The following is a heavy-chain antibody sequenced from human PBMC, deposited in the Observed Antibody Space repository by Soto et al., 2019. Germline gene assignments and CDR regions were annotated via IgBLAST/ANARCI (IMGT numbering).Heavy chain of an antibody. Sequence: SETLSLTCTVSGGSISSYYWSWIRQPAGKGLEWIGRIYTSGSTNYNPSLKSRVTMSVDTSKNQFSLKLSSVTAADTAVYYCASGPASGTSYYGGGAWFDPWGQGTLVTVSS. J-gene: IGHJ5*02. D-gene: IGHD3-9*01. CDR1: GGSISSYY. CDR3: ASGPASGTSYYGGGAWFDP. V-gene: IGHV4-4*07. CDR2: IYTSGST.